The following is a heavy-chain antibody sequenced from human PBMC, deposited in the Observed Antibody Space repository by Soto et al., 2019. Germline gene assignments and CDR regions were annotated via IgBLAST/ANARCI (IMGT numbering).Heavy chain of an antibody. CDR1: GYTFTGYY. V-gene: IGHV1-2*04. J-gene: IGHJ3*02. Sequence: ASVKVSCKASGYTFTGYYMHWVRQAPGQGLEWMGWINPNSGGTNYAQKFQGWVTMTRDTSISTAYMELSRLRSDDTAVYYCAREGISSSWSHVGAFDIWGQGTMVTV. CDR2: INPNSGGT. CDR3: AREGISSSWSHVGAFDI. D-gene: IGHD6-13*01.